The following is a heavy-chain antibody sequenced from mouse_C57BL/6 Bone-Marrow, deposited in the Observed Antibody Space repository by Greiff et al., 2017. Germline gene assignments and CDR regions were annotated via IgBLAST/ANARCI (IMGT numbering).Heavy chain of an antibody. Sequence: QVQLQQPGTELVKPGASVKLSCKASGYTFTSYWMHWVKQRPGQGLEWIGNINPNNGGTNYNEKFKSKATLTVDKSSSTAYMQLSSLTSEDSAVYYCARSPLRRDYFDYWGQGTTLTVSS. D-gene: IGHD1-1*01. CDR1: GYTFTSYW. CDR2: INPNNGGT. J-gene: IGHJ2*01. CDR3: ARSPLRRDYFDY. V-gene: IGHV1-53*01.